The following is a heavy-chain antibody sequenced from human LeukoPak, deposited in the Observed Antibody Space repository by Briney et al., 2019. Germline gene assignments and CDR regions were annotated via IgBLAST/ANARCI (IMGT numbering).Heavy chain of an antibody. CDR1: GFSFSNAW. CDR2: ISPDSNYK. CDR3: VRGGYRGFDYEY. V-gene: IGHV3-21*01. J-gene: IGHJ4*02. D-gene: IGHD5-12*01. Sequence: GGSLRLSCAVSGFSFSNAWMSWVRQAPGKGLEWVSSISPDSNYKYYVDSVKGRFTISRDNAKSSLYLQMNSLRAEDTAVYYCVRGGYRGFDYEYWGQGTLVTVSS.